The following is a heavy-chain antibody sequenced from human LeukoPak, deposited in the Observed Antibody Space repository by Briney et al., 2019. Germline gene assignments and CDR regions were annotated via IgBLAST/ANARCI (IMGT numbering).Heavy chain of an antibody. Sequence: GSLRLFCAGSGFSFSNYWMSWVRQAPGKGLEWAANINQDGSEKNYVDSVKGRFTISRDNAKNILYLQMLSLRAEDTAVYYCAKDVKAGSGDYYFDYWGQGTLVTVSS. D-gene: IGHD3-3*01. CDR2: INQDGSEK. CDR1: GFSFSNYW. J-gene: IGHJ4*02. V-gene: IGHV3-7*03. CDR3: AKDVKAGSGDYYFDY.